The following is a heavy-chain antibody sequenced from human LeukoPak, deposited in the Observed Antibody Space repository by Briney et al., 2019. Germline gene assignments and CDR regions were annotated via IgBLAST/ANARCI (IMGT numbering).Heavy chain of an antibody. V-gene: IGHV4-59*01. J-gene: IGHJ4*02. CDR1: GGSISSYY. Sequence: SETLSLTCTVSGGSISSYYWSWIRQPPGKGLEWIGYIYYSGSTNYNPSLKSRVTISVDTSKNQFSLKLSSVTAAATAVYYGARDAGIDIVATIVFNYFDYWGQGTLVTVSS. CDR3: ARDAGIDIVATIVFNYFDY. D-gene: IGHD5-12*01. CDR2: IYYSGST.